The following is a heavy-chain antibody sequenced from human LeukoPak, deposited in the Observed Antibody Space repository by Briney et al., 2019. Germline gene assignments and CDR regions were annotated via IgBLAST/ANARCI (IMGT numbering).Heavy chain of an antibody. V-gene: IGHV3-21*01. CDR2: ISSSSSYI. J-gene: IGHJ3*02. CDR3: ARDLGYYDILTGYYDAFDI. D-gene: IGHD3-9*01. Sequence: GGSLRLSCAASGFTFSSYSMNWVRQAPGKGLEWVSSISSSSSYIYYADSVKGRFTISRDNAKNSLYPQMNSLRAEDTAVYYCARDLGYYDILTGYYDAFDIWGQGTMVTVSS. CDR1: GFTFSSYS.